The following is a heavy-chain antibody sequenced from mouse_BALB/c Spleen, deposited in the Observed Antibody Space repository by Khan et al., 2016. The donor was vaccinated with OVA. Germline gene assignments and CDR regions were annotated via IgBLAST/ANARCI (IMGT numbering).Heavy chain of an antibody. CDR3: ARAGYGALAY. V-gene: IGHV1S56*01. D-gene: IGHD1-1*01. CDR1: GYTFTSYY. CDR2: IYPGNVNT. Sequence: QVQLQQSGPELVKPRASVRISCKASGYTFTSYYIHWVKQRPGQGLEWIGWIYPGNVNTEYNERFTGKAILTADKSSNTAYIQLSSLTSEDSAVYYYARAGYGALAYWGQGTLVTVSA. J-gene: IGHJ3*01.